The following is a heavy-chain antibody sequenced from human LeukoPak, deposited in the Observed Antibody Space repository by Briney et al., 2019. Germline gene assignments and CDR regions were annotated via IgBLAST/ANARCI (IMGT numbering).Heavy chain of an antibody. J-gene: IGHJ4*02. CDR1: GGSISSYY. V-gene: IGHV4-4*07. D-gene: IGHD5-24*01. Sequence: PSETLSLTCTVSGGSISSYYWSWIRQPAGKGPEWIGRIYTSGSTNYNPSLKSRVTMSVDTSKNQFSLKLSSVTAADTAVYYCARGELGDGYNRWYFDYWGQGTLVTVSS. CDR2: IYTSGST. CDR3: ARGELGDGYNRWYFDY.